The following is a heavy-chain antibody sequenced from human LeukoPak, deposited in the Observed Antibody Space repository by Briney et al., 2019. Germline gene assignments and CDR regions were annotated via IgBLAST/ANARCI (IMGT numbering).Heavy chain of an antibody. Sequence: ASVKVSCKASGYTFTSYGISWVRQAPGQGLKWMGWISAYNGNTNYAQKLQGRVTMTTDTSTSTAYMELRSLRSDDTAVYYCARDLPSVDIVATGIDYWGQGTLVTVSS. J-gene: IGHJ4*02. CDR2: ISAYNGNT. D-gene: IGHD5-12*01. CDR1: GYTFTSYG. V-gene: IGHV1-18*01. CDR3: ARDLPSVDIVATGIDY.